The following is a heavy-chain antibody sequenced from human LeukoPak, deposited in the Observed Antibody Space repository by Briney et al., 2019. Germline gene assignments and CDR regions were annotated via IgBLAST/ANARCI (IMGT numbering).Heavy chain of an antibody. V-gene: IGHV1-69*13. CDR3: ARGCTNGICYISYYYGMDV. CDR2: IIPIFGTA. Sequence: SVKVSCKASGGTFSSYAISWVRQAPGEGLEWMGGIIPIFGTANYAQKFQGRVTITADESTSTAYMELSSLRSEDTAVYYCARGCTNGICYISYYYGMDVWGQGTTVTVSS. J-gene: IGHJ6*02. D-gene: IGHD2-8*01. CDR1: GGTFSSYA.